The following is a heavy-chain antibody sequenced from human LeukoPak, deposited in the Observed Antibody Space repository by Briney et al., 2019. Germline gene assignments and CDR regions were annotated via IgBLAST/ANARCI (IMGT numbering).Heavy chain of an antibody. Sequence: GASVKVSCKASGGTFSSYAISWVRQAPGQGLEWMGGIIPIFDTANYAQKFQGRVTITADESTSTAYMELSSLRSEDTAVYYCARGGGYSGYEDYWGHGTLVTVSS. V-gene: IGHV1-69*01. CDR1: GGTFSSYA. CDR2: IIPIFDTA. J-gene: IGHJ4*01. CDR3: ARGGGYSGYEDY. D-gene: IGHD5-12*01.